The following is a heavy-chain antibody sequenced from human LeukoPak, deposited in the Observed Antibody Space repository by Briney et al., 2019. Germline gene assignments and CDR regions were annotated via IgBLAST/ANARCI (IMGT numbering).Heavy chain of an antibody. D-gene: IGHD3-10*01. J-gene: IGHJ4*02. CDR1: GFTFRNYV. Sequence: GGSLGLSCAASGFTFRNYVIHWVRQAPGKGLEWVAVTSSDLNVKLYADSVKGRFTISRDNSRSTLYLQMNSLRPEDTAIYYCAREGYYGSGSPPSLYFDYWGQGTLVTVSP. CDR2: TSSDLNVK. CDR3: AREGYYGSGSPPSLYFDY. V-gene: IGHV3-30-3*01.